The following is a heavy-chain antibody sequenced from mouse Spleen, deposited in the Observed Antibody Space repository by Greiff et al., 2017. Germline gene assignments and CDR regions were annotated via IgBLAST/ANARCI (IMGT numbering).Heavy chain of an antibody. Sequence: QVHVKQSGAELARPGASVKLSCKASGYTFTSYGISWVKQRTGQGLEWIGEIYPRSGNTYYNEKFKGKATLTADKSSSTAYMELRSLTSEDSAVYFCARAGLGVFDYWGQGTTLTVSS. CDR3: ARAGLGVFDY. D-gene: IGHD4-1*01. J-gene: IGHJ2*01. CDR2: IYPRSGNT. V-gene: IGHV1-81*01. CDR1: GYTFTSYG.